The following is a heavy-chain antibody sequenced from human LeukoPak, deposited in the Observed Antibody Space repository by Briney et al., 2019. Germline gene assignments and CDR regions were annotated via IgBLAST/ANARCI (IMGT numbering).Heavy chain of an antibody. J-gene: IGHJ4*02. CDR1: GFTFSSYA. CDR3: AKRAYSGSTGGVFDY. V-gene: IGHV3-23*01. Sequence: GRSLRLSCAASGFTFSSYAMSWVRQAPGKGLEWVSAISGSGGSTYYADSVKGRFTISRDNSKNTLYLQMNSLRAEDTAVYYCAKRAYSGSTGGVFDYWGQGTLVTGSS. D-gene: IGHD1-26*01. CDR2: ISGSGGST.